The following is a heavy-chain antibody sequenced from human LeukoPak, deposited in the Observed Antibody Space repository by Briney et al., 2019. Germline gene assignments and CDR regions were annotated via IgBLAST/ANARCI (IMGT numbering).Heavy chain of an antibody. J-gene: IGHJ4*02. V-gene: IGHV4-39*07. CDR3: ARSPDSTWSYYFDH. Sequence: PSETLSLTCIVSGGSISSSSYYWGWIRQPPGKGLELIGSIYYSGSTYYNPSLKSRVTISVDKSKNQFSLRLSSVTAADTAVYYCARSPDSTWSYYFDHWGQGTLVTVSS. CDR2: IYYSGST. D-gene: IGHD6-13*01. CDR1: GGSISSSSYY.